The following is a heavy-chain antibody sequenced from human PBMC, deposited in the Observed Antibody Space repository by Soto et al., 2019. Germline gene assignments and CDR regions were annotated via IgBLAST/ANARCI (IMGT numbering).Heavy chain of an antibody. D-gene: IGHD3-10*01. J-gene: IGHJ6*02. CDR2: INAGNGNT. CDR3: ARDLLWFGESHYYYGMDV. V-gene: IGHV1-3*05. CDR1: GYTFTSYA. Sequence: QVQLVQSGAEEKKPGASVKVSCKASGYTFTSYAMHWVRQAPGQRLEWMGWINAGNGNTKYSQKFQGRVTITRDTSASTAYMELSSLRSEDTAVYYCARDLLWFGESHYYYGMDVWGQGTTVTVSS.